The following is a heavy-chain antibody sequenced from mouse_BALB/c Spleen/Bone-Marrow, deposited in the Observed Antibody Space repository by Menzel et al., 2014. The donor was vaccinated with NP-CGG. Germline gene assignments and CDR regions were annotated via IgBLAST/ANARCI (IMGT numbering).Heavy chain of an antibody. CDR3: ARDYYGSSDS. CDR1: GFTFSSYG. D-gene: IGHD1-1*01. J-gene: IGHJ2*01. V-gene: IGHV5-6-3*01. CDR2: INSNGGST. Sequence: EVHLVESGGGLVQPGGSLKLSCAASGFTFSSYGMSWVRQTPDKRLELVATINSNGGSTYYPDSVKGRFTISRDNAKNTLYLQMSSLKSEDTAMYYCARDYYGSSDSWGQGTTLTVSS.